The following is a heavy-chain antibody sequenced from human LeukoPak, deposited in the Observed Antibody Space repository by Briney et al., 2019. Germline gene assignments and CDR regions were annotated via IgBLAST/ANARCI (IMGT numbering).Heavy chain of an antibody. D-gene: IGHD3-3*01. CDR1: GFTFSNYG. Sequence: GGSLRLSCAASGFTFSNYGMHWVRQAPGKGLEWVAFIRYDGSNNYYTDSVKGRFTISRDNAKNSLYLQMNSLRAEDTAVYYCAKDQTFTYYDFWSGYSPLLDWGQGTLVTVSS. CDR2: IRYDGSNN. V-gene: IGHV3-30*02. J-gene: IGHJ4*02. CDR3: AKDQTFTYYDFWSGYSPLLD.